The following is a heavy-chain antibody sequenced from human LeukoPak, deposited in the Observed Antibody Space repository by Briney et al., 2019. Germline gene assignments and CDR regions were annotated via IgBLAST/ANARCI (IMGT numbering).Heavy chain of an antibody. CDR1: GFTFSSYG. Sequence: GGSLRLSCAASGFTFSSYGMHWVRQAPGKGLEWAAVISYDGSNKYYADSVKGRFTISRDNSKNTLYLQMNSLRAEDTAVYYCAKYILREGYHYHGMDVWGQGTTVTVSS. J-gene: IGHJ6*02. CDR2: ISYDGSNK. V-gene: IGHV3-30*18. CDR3: AKYILREGYHYHGMDV. D-gene: IGHD1-26*01.